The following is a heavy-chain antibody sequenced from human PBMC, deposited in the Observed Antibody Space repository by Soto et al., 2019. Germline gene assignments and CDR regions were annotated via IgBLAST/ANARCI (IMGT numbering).Heavy chain of an antibody. CDR3: AKDFVAYNRIYDPFDI. CDR1: GFTFSNYA. V-gene: IGHV3-23*01. CDR2: IGGDASA. Sequence: EAQLLESGGGLGQPGGSLRLSCAASGFTFSNYAMNWVRQAPGRGLEWVSVIGGDASAYYADSVKGRFTVSRDNSKNTLYLQMDSLRAEDTAVYYCAKDFVAYNRIYDPFDIWGQGTMVTVSS. J-gene: IGHJ3*02. D-gene: IGHD1-1*01.